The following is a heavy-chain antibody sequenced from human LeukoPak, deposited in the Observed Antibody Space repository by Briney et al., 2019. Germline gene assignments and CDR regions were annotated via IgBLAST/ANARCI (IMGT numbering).Heavy chain of an antibody. CDR1: GFTFSSYN. J-gene: IGHJ4*02. V-gene: IGHV3-21*01. Sequence: PGGSLRLSCAASGFTFSSYNMNWVRQAPGKGLEWVSSISSSGTFIYYADSVKGRFTISRDNAKNSLYLQMNSLRADDTAVYYCSRGRRDGADYWGQGTLVSVFS. CDR3: SRGRRDGADY. D-gene: IGHD4-17*01. CDR2: ISSSGTFI.